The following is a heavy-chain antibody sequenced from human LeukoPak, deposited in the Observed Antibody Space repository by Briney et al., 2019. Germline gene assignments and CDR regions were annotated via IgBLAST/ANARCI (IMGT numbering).Heavy chain of an antibody. J-gene: IGHJ4*02. V-gene: IGHV3-21*04. CDR3: TRHRGYDSSGTSGVDY. CDR2: ISSDSNHI. CDR1: GFTFSDYS. Sequence: GGSLRLSCAVSGFTFSDYSMNWVRQAPGKGLEWVSSISSDSNHIYYADSVKGRFTISRDNAKNSLYLQMNSLRTEDTAVYYCTRHRGYDSSGTSGVDYGGQGTLVTVS. D-gene: IGHD3-22*01.